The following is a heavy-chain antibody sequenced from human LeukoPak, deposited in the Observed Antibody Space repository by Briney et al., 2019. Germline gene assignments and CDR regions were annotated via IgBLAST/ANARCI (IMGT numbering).Heavy chain of an antibody. Sequence: GESLRISCKGSGYSFTSDWISLVRQMPGKGLEWMGSIDPSDSYTNYSSSFQRHVTISADKSISTAYLQWSSLMASYTAMYYCARLSSSGCFDYWGQGTLVTVSS. CDR1: GYSFTSDW. V-gene: IGHV5-10-1*01. J-gene: IGHJ4*02. D-gene: IGHD6-19*01. CDR3: ARLSSSGCFDY. CDR2: IDPSDSYT.